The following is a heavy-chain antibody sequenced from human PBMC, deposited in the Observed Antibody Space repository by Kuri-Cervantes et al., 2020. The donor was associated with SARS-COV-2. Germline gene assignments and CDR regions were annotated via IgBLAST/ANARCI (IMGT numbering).Heavy chain of an antibody. CDR2: IRYDGSHK. CDR1: GFTFSSYG. Sequence: GESLKISCAASGFTFSSYGMHWVRQAPGKGLEWVAFIRYDGSHKYYADSVKGRFTISRDNSKNTLYLQMNSLRAEDTAVYYCARDLSLIRFDYWGQGTLVTVSS. D-gene: IGHD1-26*01. CDR3: ARDLSLIRFDY. J-gene: IGHJ4*01. V-gene: IGHV3-30*02.